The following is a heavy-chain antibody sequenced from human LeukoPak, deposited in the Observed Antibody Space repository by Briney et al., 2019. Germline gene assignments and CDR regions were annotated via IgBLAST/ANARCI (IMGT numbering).Heavy chain of an antibody. CDR1: GGSINSYY. V-gene: IGHV4-4*07. Sequence: SETLSLTCTVSGGSINSYYWSWIRQPAGKGLEWIGRIYTSGSTNYNPSLKSRVTMSVDTSKNQFSLKLSSVTAADTAVYYCARSPIAAAGPEGAFDIWGQGTMVTVSS. CDR3: ARSPIAAAGPEGAFDI. J-gene: IGHJ3*02. CDR2: IYTSGST. D-gene: IGHD6-13*01.